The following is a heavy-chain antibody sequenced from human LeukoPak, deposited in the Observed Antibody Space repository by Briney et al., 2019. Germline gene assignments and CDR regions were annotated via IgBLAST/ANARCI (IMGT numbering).Heavy chain of an antibody. D-gene: IGHD4-17*01. V-gene: IGHV1-2*02. Sequence: ASVKVSCQASGYTFADYYIHWVRQAPGQGLEWMGWINPKSGGTNYAQKFQGRVTSTRDTSTSTAYMELRSLRSDDTAVYYCARTEENGVDFDYWGQGTLVTVSS. CDR3: ARTEENGVDFDY. CDR2: INPKSGGT. CDR1: GYTFADYY. J-gene: IGHJ4*02.